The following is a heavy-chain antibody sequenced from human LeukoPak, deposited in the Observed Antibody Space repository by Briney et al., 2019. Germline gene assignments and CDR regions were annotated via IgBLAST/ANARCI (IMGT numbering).Heavy chain of an antibody. Sequence: SVKVSCKASGGTFSSYAISWVRQAPGQGLEWMGGIIPIFGTANYAQKFQGRVTITADKSTSTAYMELSSLRSEDTAVYYSARALGAVAGIFDYWGQGTLVTVSS. CDR2: IIPIFGTA. V-gene: IGHV1-69*06. CDR3: ARALGAVAGIFDY. J-gene: IGHJ4*02. D-gene: IGHD6-19*01. CDR1: GGTFSSYA.